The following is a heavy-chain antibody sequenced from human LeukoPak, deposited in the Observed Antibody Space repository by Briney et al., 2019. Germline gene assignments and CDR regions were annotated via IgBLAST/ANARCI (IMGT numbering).Heavy chain of an antibody. CDR2: ISYDGSNK. D-gene: IGHD5-24*01. CDR3: ARLRDGYNR. Sequence: GGSLRLSCAASGFTFSSYGMHWVRQAPGKGLEWVAVISYDGSNKYYADSVKGRFTISRDNSKNTLYLQMNSLRAEDTAVYYCARLRDGYNRWGQGTLVTVSS. CDR1: GFTFSSYG. V-gene: IGHV3-30*03. J-gene: IGHJ4*02.